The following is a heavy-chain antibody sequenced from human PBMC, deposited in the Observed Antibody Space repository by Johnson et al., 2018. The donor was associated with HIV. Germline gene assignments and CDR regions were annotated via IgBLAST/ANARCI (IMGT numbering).Heavy chain of an antibody. CDR2: ISSSGSTI. D-gene: IGHD2-21*01. Sequence: QVHLVESGGGLVQSGGSLRLSCGASGFTFSDYYMSWIRQAPGKGLEWVSYISSSGSTIYYADSVKGRFTISRAHAKNSLYLQMNSLRAEDTAVYYCARDVGLLAYCGGDCADAFDIWGQGTMVTVSS. J-gene: IGHJ3*02. V-gene: IGHV3-11*04. CDR3: ARDVGLLAYCGGDCADAFDI. CDR1: GFTFSDYY.